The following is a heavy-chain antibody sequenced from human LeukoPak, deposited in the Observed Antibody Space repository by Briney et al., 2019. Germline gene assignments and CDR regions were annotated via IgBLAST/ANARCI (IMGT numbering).Heavy chain of an antibody. CDR1: GFTFSSYW. CDR2: IKQDGSEK. J-gene: IGHJ4*02. D-gene: IGHD3-22*01. CDR3: ARESQWYDSSGYYSAADY. V-gene: IGHV3-7*01. Sequence: PGGSLRLSCAASGFTFSSYWMSWVRQAPGKGLEWVANIKQDGSEKYYVDSVEGRFTISRDNAKNSLYLQMNSLRAEDTAVYYCARESQWYDSSGYYSAADYWGQGTLVTVSS.